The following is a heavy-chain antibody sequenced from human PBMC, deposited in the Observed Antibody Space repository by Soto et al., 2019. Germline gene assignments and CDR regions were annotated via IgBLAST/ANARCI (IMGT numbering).Heavy chain of an antibody. J-gene: IGHJ4*02. CDR2: ISYDGSNK. CDR1: GFTFSSYA. Sequence: LSLTCAASGFTFSSYAMHWVRQAPGKGLEWVAVISYDGSNKYYADSVKGRFTISRDNSKNTLYLQMNSLRAEDTAVYYCARAIVGAFPVDYWGQGTLVTVSS. V-gene: IGHV3-30-3*01. D-gene: IGHD1-26*01. CDR3: ARAIVGAFPVDY.